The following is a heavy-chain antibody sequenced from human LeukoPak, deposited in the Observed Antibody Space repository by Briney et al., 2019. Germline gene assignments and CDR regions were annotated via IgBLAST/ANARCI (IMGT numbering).Heavy chain of an antibody. CDR1: EYIFTGYY. D-gene: IGHD5-18*01. Sequence: GASVNVSCKASEYIFTGYYMHWVRQAPGQGLEWMGWINPNRGGTNSAQKFQGRVTMTRDTSISTAYMELRSLRSDGTAVYYCARAVRGYSYAYLPYWGQGTLVTVSS. CDR2: INPNRGGT. V-gene: IGHV1-2*02. CDR3: ARAVRGYSYAYLPY. J-gene: IGHJ4*02.